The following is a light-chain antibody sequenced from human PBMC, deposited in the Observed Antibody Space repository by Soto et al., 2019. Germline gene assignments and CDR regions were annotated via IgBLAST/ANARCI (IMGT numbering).Light chain of an antibody. CDR3: QETSSFPSA. Sequence: AVRMSQSRSSLSASKGNRVTITCRASQGISSYLAWYQQKPGKSPNLLIYASSTLHIGVPSRFSSSGSGTDFTLTISILQPEDCAIYYCQETSSFPSACGQGTRLEIK. J-gene: IGKJ5*01. CDR1: QGISSY. CDR2: ASS. V-gene: IGKV1-8*01.